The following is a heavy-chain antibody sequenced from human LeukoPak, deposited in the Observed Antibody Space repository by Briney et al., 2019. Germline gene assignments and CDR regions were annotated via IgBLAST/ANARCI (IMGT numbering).Heavy chain of an antibody. Sequence: SETVSLTCAVYGGSFSGYYWNWIRQPPGKGLEWIGEINHSGSTNYNPSLKSRVTISVDTSKNQFSLKLSSVTAADTAVYYCARRHRNMTTVTTPTPYFDYWGQGTLVTASA. CDR1: GGSFSGYY. CDR3: ARRHRNMTTVTTPTPYFDY. V-gene: IGHV4-34*01. D-gene: IGHD4-17*01. CDR2: INHSGST. J-gene: IGHJ4*02.